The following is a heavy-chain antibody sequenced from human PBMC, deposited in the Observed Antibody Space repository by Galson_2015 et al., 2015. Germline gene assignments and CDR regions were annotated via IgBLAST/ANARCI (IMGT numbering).Heavy chain of an antibody. CDR1: GYSFTSNA. Sequence: QSGAEVKKPGESLTISCKASGYSFTSNAMHWVRQAPGQRLEWMGWINAGNGNTKYSQKFQGRVTITRDTSASTAYMELSSLSSEDTAVYYCARGNSWYLEYYFDYWGQGTLVTVSS. CDR3: ARGNSWYLEYYFDY. CDR2: INAGNGNT. V-gene: IGHV1-3*01. D-gene: IGHD6-13*01. J-gene: IGHJ4*02.